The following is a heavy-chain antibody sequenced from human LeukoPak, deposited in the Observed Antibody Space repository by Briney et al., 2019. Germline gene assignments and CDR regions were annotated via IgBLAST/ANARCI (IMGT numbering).Heavy chain of an antibody. CDR1: GFTVSSNY. CDR3: ARRRSKAYGN. J-gene: IGHJ4*02. D-gene: IGHD3-10*01. CDR2: IFSGGTT. V-gene: IGHV3-53*01. Sequence: PGGSLRLSCAASGFTVSSNYMNWVRQAPGKGLEWVSLIFSGGTTHHADSVKGRFTISRDNSKNTVYLQMNSLRVDDTAVYYCARRRSKAYGNWGQGTLVTVSS.